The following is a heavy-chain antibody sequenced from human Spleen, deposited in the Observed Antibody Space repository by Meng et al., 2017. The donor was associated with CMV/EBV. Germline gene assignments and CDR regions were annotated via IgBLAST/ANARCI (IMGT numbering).Heavy chain of an antibody. Sequence: KISCKASGGTFSSYAISWVRQAPGQGLEWMGGIIPIFGTANYAQKFQGRVTIITDESTSTAYMELSSLRSEDTAVYYCAREVGGTAFDHWGQGTLVTVSS. CDR3: AREVGGTAFDH. CDR1: GGTFSSYA. CDR2: IIPIFGTA. D-gene: IGHD1-26*01. V-gene: IGHV1-69*05. J-gene: IGHJ4*02.